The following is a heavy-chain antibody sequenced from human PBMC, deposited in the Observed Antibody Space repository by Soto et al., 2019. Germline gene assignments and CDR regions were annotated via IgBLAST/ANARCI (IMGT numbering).Heavy chain of an antibody. Sequence: GWSLRLSCSASGFAFSTYSIHWVRQAPGQGLEYVSDIGTDGGSAFYADSVKGRFTISRDNSRNTVYLQMTFLRTEDTGIYYCVKPPAYYYDRSPYYPGWGQGPLVTLSS. CDR1: GFAFSTYS. V-gene: IGHV3-64D*06. CDR3: VKPPAYYYDRSPYYPG. CDR2: IGTDGGSA. J-gene: IGHJ4*02. D-gene: IGHD3-22*01.